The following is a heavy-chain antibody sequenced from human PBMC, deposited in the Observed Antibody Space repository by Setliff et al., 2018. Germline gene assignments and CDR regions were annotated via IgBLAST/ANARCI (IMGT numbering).Heavy chain of an antibody. D-gene: IGHD3-22*01. CDR1: GGSISSGDYY. V-gene: IGHV4-30-4*08. CDR3: AIMGGDSSGYYGVDY. Sequence: SETLSLTCTVSGGSISSGDYYWSWIRQPPGKGLEWIGYIYYSGSTYYNPSLKSRVTISVDTSKNQFSLKLSSVTAADTAVYCCAIMGGDSSGYYGVDYWGQGTLGTV. CDR2: IYYSGST. J-gene: IGHJ4*02.